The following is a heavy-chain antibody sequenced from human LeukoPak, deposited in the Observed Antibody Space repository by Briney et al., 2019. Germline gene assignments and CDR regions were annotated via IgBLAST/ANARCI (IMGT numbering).Heavy chain of an antibody. V-gene: IGHV3-66*01. CDR3: ARGLGTYSSSWYFFYGMDV. Sequence: GGSLRLSCAASGFSVSSNYMNWVRQAPGRGLEWVSIIFGGGSTYYTDSVKGRFTVSRDTSKNTLHLQMNRLRAEDTAVYYCARGLGTYSSSWYFFYGMDVWGLGTTVTVSS. D-gene: IGHD6-13*01. CDR1: GFSVSSNY. J-gene: IGHJ6*02. CDR2: IFGGGST.